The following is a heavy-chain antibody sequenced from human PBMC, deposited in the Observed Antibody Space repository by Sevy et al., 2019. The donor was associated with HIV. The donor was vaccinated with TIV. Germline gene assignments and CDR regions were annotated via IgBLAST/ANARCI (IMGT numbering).Heavy chain of an antibody. CDR3: ARDQADYGDNIYYWFDP. J-gene: IGHJ5*02. V-gene: IGHV4-38-2*02. Sequence: SETLSLTCTVSGDSINSAYYWGWIRQPPGKGLEGIGSSYHSGSTYYNPSLKSRVTISVDTSKNQFSLKLSSVTAADTAVYYCARDQADYGDNIYYWFDPWGQGTLVTVSS. CDR2: SYHSGST. D-gene: IGHD4-17*01. CDR1: GDSINSAYY.